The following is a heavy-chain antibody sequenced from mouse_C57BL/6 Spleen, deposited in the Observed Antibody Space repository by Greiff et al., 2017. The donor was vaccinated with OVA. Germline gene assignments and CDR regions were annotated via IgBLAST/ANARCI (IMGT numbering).Heavy chain of an antibody. CDR2: ISDGGSYT. CDR3: ARDGVTRYYWAMDY. Sequence: EVQLVESGGGLVKPGGSLKLSCAASGFTFSSYAMSWVRQTPEKRLEWVATISDGGSYTYYPDNVKGRFTISRDNAKNNLYLQMSHLKSEDTAMYYCARDGVTRYYWAMDYWGQGTSVTVSS. V-gene: IGHV5-4*01. CDR1: GFTFSSYA. J-gene: IGHJ4*01. D-gene: IGHD2-5*01.